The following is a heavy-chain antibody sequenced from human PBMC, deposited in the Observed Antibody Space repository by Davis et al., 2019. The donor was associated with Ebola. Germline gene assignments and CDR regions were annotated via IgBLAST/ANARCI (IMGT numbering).Heavy chain of an antibody. D-gene: IGHD6-13*01. CDR2: IRSKANSYAT. CDR3: SIAAAGTNDY. V-gene: IGHV3-73*01. Sequence: GESLKISCAASGFTFSGSAMHWVRQASGKGLEWVGCIRSKANSYATAYAASVKGRFTISRDDSKNTAYLQMNSLKTEDTAVYYCSIAAAGTNDYWGQGTLVTVSS. J-gene: IGHJ4*02. CDR1: GFTFSGSA.